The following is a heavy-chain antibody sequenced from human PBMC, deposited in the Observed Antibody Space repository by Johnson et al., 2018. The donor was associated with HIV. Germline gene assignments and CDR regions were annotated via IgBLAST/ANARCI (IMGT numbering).Heavy chain of an antibody. J-gene: IGHJ3*02. CDR1: GFTFSSYA. CDR3: ASARCTWGAFDI. V-gene: IGHV3-30*04. CDR2: ISYDGSNK. Sequence: QMQLVESGGGVVQPGRSLRLSCAASGFTFSSYAMHWVRQAPGKGLEWVAVISYDGSNKYYADSVKGRFTISRDNSKNKLYLQMNSLRAEDTAVYYCASARCTWGAFDIWGQGTMVTVSS. D-gene: IGHD3-16*02.